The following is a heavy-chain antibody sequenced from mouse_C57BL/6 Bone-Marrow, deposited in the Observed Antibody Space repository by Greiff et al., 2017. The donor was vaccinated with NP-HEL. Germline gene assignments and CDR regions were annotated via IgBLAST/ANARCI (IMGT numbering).Heavy chain of an antibody. D-gene: IGHD1-1*01. Sequence: QVQLQQSGAELARPGASVKLSCKASGYTFTSYGIGWVKQRPGQGLEWIGEIYPRSGSTYYNEKFKGKATLTADKSSSTAYIVLRSRTTEDAAVDFCARDGSYGSSGGYWGKGTTLTVSS. V-gene: IGHV1-81*01. CDR1: GYTFTSYG. J-gene: IGHJ2*01. CDR2: IYPRSGST. CDR3: ARDGSYGSSGGY.